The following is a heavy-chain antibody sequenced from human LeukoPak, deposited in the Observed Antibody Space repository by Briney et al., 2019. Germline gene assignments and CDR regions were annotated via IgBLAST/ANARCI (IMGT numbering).Heavy chain of an antibody. V-gene: IGHV1-69*13. Sequence: ASVKVSCKASGGTFSSYAISWVRQAPGQGLEWMGGIIPIFGTANYAQKFQGRVTITADESTSTAYMELSSLRSEDTAVYYCAREGHDYSNYGAFDIWGQGTMVTVSS. CDR3: AREGHDYSNYGAFDI. CDR1: GGTFSSYA. CDR2: IIPIFGTA. J-gene: IGHJ3*02. D-gene: IGHD4-11*01.